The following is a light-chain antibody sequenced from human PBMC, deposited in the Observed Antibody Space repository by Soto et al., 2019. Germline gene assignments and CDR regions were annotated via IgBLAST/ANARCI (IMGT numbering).Light chain of an antibody. CDR2: AAS. CDR3: QQSYETPFT. Sequence: DIQMTQSPSSLAASVGDRATITCRASQSIRNSLNWYQQKPGKAPKFLIFAASSLQSGVPSRFSGGGSGTDFTLTISSLQPEDFATYYCQQSYETPFTFGPGTMVDIK. CDR1: QSIRNS. V-gene: IGKV1-39*01. J-gene: IGKJ3*01.